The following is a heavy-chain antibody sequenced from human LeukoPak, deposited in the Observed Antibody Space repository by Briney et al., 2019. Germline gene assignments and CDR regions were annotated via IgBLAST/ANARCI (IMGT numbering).Heavy chain of an antibody. CDR3: ARDRSYYDSGSHQGFDD. V-gene: IGHV3-48*01. CDR1: GLTFSTYS. D-gene: IGHD3-10*01. CDR2: ISSSSSSI. Sequence: GGSLRLSCAASGLTFSTYSMNWVRQAPGKGLGWASYISSSSSSIYYADSVKGRFTISRDNAKSTLYLQMNSLRADDTAVYCCARDRSYYDSGSHQGFDDWGQGTLVTVSS. J-gene: IGHJ4*02.